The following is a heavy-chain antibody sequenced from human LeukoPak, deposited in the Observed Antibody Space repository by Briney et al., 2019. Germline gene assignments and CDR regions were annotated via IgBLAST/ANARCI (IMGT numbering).Heavy chain of an antibody. Sequence: ASVKVSCKASGYTFTGYYMHWVRQAPGQGLEWMGWINPNSGGTNYAQKFQGWVTMTRDTSISTAYMELSRLRSDDTAVYYCARAPFTVTTSWFDPWGQGTLVTVSS. CDR3: ARAPFTVTTSWFDP. CDR1: GYTFTGYY. CDR2: INPNSGGT. D-gene: IGHD4-17*01. J-gene: IGHJ5*02. V-gene: IGHV1-2*04.